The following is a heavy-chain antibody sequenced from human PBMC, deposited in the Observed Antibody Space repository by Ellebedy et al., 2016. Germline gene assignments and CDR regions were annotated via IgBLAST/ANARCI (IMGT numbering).Heavy chain of an antibody. CDR1: GYTLKMYG. J-gene: IGHJ4*02. CDR3: ARGDPPGWLAGFDL. Sequence: ASVKVSCXSDGYTLKMYGIAWVRQAPGQGLEWVGWINPYNGDTEYGNNYKHRVTITVDTSTDTAFMELLSLRSDDTGIYYCARGDPPGWLAGFDLWGQGTLVTVSS. D-gene: IGHD6-19*01. CDR2: INPYNGDT. V-gene: IGHV1-18*01.